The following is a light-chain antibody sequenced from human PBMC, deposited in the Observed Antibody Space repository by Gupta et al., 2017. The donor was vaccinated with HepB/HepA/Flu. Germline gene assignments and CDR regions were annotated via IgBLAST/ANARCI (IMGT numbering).Light chain of an antibody. V-gene: IGLV2-14*03. CDR1: SSDVGGYNF. Sequence: SALPQPASVSGSPGQSITISCTGSSSDVGGYNFVSWYQQHPGQAPKLLIYDVTNRPAGVANRFSGSKAGNTASLTISGLKGGDEADYYCTSDTSSASVLFGGGTRLTV. CDR3: TSDTSSASVL. CDR2: DVT. J-gene: IGLJ3*02.